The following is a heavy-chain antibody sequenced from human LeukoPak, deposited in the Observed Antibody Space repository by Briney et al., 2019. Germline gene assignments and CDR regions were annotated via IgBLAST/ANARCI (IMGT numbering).Heavy chain of an antibody. Sequence: AGGSLRLSCAASGFTFSSYWMHWVRQAPGKGLVWVSRINNDGSSTPYADSVKGRFTISRDNAKNTLYLQMNSLRAEDTAVYYCARSNHGCHDYWGQGTLVTASS. CDR3: ARSNHGCHDY. CDR2: INNDGSST. D-gene: IGHD4-11*01. J-gene: IGHJ4*02. CDR1: GFTFSSYW. V-gene: IGHV3-74*01.